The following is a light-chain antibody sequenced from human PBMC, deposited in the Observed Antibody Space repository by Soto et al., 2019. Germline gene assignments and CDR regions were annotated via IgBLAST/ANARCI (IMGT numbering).Light chain of an antibody. J-gene: IGLJ3*02. V-gene: IGLV2-14*01. Sequence: QSVLTQPASVSGSPGQSIAISCTGTSSDVGGYKYVSWYQQHPGKAPKLMIYEVSNRPSGVSNRFSGSKSGNTASLTISGLRAEDEADYYCTSYISSSTWVFGGGTKLTVL. CDR1: SSDVGGYKY. CDR3: TSYISSSTWV. CDR2: EVS.